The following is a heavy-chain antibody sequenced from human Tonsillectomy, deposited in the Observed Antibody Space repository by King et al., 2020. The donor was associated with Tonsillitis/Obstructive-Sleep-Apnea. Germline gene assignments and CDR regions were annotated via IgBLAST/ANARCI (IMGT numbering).Heavy chain of an antibody. CDR1: GFTVSSNY. CDR3: AREGDWGPHVLLWFRELLPIEPYFDY. Sequence: VQLVESGGGLVQPGGSLRLSCAASGFTVSSNYMSWVRQAPGKGLEWVSVIYSGGSTYYADSVKGRFTISRDNSKNTLYLQMNSLRAEDTAVDYCAREGDWGPHVLLWFRELLPIEPYFDYWGQGTLVTVSS. CDR2: IYSGGST. D-gene: IGHD3-10*01. V-gene: IGHV3-66*01. J-gene: IGHJ4*02.